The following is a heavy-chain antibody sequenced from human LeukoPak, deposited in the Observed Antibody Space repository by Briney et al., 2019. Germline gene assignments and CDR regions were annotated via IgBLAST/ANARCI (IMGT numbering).Heavy chain of an antibody. CDR3: AREEDEERDGYNFYRVGGAFDI. Sequence: GASVKVSCKASGYTFTGYYMHWVRQAPGQGLEWMGWISAYNGNTNYAQKLQGRVTMTTDTSTSTAYMELRSLRSDDTAVYYCAREEDEERDGYNFYRVGGAFDIWGQGTMVTVSS. V-gene: IGHV1-18*04. CDR2: ISAYNGNT. D-gene: IGHD5-24*01. CDR1: GYTFTGYY. J-gene: IGHJ3*02.